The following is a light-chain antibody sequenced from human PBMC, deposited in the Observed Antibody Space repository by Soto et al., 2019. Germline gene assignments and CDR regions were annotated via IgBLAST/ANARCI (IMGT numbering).Light chain of an antibody. CDR3: SSYTSNSTLA. V-gene: IGLV2-14*01. Sequence: QSVLTQPASMSGSPGQSITISCTGTSSDVGGYKYVSWYQQYPGKAPKVMIYDVNNRPSGVSNRFSGSKSGNTASLTISGLQAEDEADYYCSSYTSNSTLAFGTGTKVTV. CDR1: SSDVGGYKY. J-gene: IGLJ1*01. CDR2: DVN.